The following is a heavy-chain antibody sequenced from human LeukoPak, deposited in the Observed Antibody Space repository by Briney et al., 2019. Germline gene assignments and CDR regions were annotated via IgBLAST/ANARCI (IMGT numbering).Heavy chain of an antibody. V-gene: IGHV3-7*01. Sequence: GGSLRLSCAASGFAFSSYWMSWVRQAPGKGLEWVANIKQDGSEKYYVDSVKGRFTISRDNAKNSLYLQMNSLRAEDTAVYYCARDGAGVVTAIQGWGQGTLVTVSS. J-gene: IGHJ4*02. CDR3: ARDGAGVVTAIQG. CDR2: IKQDGSEK. D-gene: IGHD2-21*02. CDR1: GFAFSSYW.